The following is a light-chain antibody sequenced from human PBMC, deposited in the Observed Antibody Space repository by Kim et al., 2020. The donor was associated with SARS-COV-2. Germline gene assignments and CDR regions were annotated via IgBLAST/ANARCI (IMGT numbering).Light chain of an antibody. J-gene: IGKJ5*01. CDR3: QQYGSSPLT. Sequence: EIVLTQSPGTLSLSPGERATLSCRASQSVSSSYLAWYQQKPGQAPRLLIYGASSRATGIPDRFGGSGSGTDFTLTISRLEPEDFAVYYCQQYGSSPLTFGQGTQVEIK. CDR2: GAS. V-gene: IGKV3-20*01. CDR1: QSVSSSY.